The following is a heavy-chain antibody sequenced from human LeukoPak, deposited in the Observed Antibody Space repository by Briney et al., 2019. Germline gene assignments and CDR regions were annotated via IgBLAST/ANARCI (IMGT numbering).Heavy chain of an antibody. D-gene: IGHD1-26*01. J-gene: IGHJ4*02. CDR3: AKRLSWVKGSHDYFDY. V-gene: IGHV3-23*01. CDR1: GFTVSTNY. CDR2: ISGSGGST. Sequence: PGGSLRLSCAASGFTVSTNYMSWVRQAPGKGLEWVSAISGSGGSTYYADSVKGRFTISRDNSKNTLYLQMNSLRAEDTAVYYCAKRLSWVKGSHDYFDYWGQGTLVTVSS.